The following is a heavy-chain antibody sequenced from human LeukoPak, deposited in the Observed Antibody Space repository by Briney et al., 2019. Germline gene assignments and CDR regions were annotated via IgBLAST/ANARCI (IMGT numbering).Heavy chain of an antibody. Sequence: PGGSLRPSCSASGFTFSSYAMHWVRQAPGKGLEYVSAISSNGGSTYYADSVKGRFTISRDNSKNTLYLQMSSLRAEDTAVYYCVKYERFLEWSSFDHWGQGPLVTVSS. D-gene: IGHD3-3*01. V-gene: IGHV3-64D*09. CDR1: GFTFSSYA. CDR3: VKYERFLEWSSFDH. J-gene: IGHJ4*02. CDR2: ISSNGGST.